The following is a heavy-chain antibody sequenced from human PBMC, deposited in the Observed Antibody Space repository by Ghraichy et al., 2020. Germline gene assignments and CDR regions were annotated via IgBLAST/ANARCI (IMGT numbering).Heavy chain of an antibody. CDR2: ISAYNGNT. CDR3: AILTQGVVVAATSPVDY. V-gene: IGHV1-18*01. J-gene: IGHJ4*02. D-gene: IGHD2-15*01. Sequence: ASVKVSCKASGYTFTSYGISWVRQAPGQGLEWMGWISAYNGNTNYAQKLQGRVAMTTDTSTSTAYMELRSLRSDDTAVYYCAILTQGVVVAATSPVDYWGQGTLVTVSS. CDR1: GYTFTSYG.